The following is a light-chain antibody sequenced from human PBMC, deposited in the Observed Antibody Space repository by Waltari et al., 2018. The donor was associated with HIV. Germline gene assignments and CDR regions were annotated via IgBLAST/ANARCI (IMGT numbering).Light chain of an antibody. V-gene: IGKV1-9*01. J-gene: IGKJ4*01. CDR3: QQLNSFPLT. CDR2: AAS. Sequence: DIQLTQSPSFLSASVGDRVPITCRASPGVSSSLAWYQQKPGKAPKLLIYAASTLQSGVPSRFSGSGSGTEFTLTISSLQPEDFATYYCQQLNSFPLTFGGGTKVEIK. CDR1: PGVSSS.